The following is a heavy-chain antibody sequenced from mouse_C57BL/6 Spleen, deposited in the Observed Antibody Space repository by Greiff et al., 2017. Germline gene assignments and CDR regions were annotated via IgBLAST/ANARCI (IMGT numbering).Heavy chain of an antibody. D-gene: IGHD2-4*01. CDR3: ARSGDYDSAMDY. V-gene: IGHV1-64*01. Sequence: QVQLQQPGAELVKPGASVKLSCKASGYTFTSYWMHWVKQRPGQGLEWIGMIHPNSGSTNYNEKFKSKATLTVDKSSSTAYMQLSSLTSEDSAVYYCARSGDYDSAMDYWGQGTSVTVSS. CDR1: GYTFTSYW. CDR2: IHPNSGST. J-gene: IGHJ4*01.